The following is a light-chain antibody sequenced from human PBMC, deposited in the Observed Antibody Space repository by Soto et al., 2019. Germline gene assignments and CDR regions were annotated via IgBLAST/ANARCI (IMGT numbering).Light chain of an antibody. CDR1: ISNIGAGYD. J-gene: IGLJ3*02. V-gene: IGLV1-40*01. CDR3: QSYDSSLSGWV. Sequence: QPVLTQTPSVSGAPGQRVTISCTGSISNIGAGYDVHWYQRRPRTVPKLLIYGNDNRPSGVPERFSGSKSGTSASLAITGLQAEDEADYYCQSYDSSLSGWVFGGATKLTVL. CDR2: GND.